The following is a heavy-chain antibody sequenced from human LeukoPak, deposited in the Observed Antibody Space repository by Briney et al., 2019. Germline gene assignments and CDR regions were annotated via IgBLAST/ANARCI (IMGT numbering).Heavy chain of an antibody. D-gene: IGHD6-6*01. J-gene: IGHJ4*02. CDR1: GFTFSDYW. Sequence: GGPLRLSCTASGFTFSDYWMTWVRQAPGKGPEWLANIKQDGSQRYYVDSVRGRFTISRDNAKNSLFLQMNGLRAEDTAVYYCARRGGSSSRRSPIDYWGQGTLVTVSS. CDR3: ARRGGSSSRRSPIDY. V-gene: IGHV3-7*01. CDR2: IKQDGSQR.